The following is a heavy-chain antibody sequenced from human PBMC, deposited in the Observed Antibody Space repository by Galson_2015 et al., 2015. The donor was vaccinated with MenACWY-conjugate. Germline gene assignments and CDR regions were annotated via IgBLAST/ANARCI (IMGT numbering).Heavy chain of an antibody. CDR2: ISGSGENTYYANT. CDR3: AKGVDDDPRWDYFDY. J-gene: IGHJ4*02. D-gene: IGHD1-1*01. V-gene: IGHV3-23*01. Sequence: SLRLSCAASGFSFSSYAMSWARQAPGKGLEWVSAISGSGENTYYANTYYADSVKGRFTISRDNSKNTLYLQMNSLRAEDTAVYYCAKGVDDDPRWDYFDYWGQGTLVAVSS. CDR1: GFSFSSYA.